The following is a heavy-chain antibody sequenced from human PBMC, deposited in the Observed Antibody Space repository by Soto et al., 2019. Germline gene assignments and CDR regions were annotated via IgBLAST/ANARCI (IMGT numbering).Heavy chain of an antibody. D-gene: IGHD3-16*01. J-gene: IGHJ4*02. V-gene: IGHV3-33*01. CDR3: ARAIFGRVAY. Sequence: GSLRLAFPAARFTFSSYSMHWVRQAPGKGLEWVAVIWYDGSNKYYADSVKGRFTISRDNSKNTLYLQMNSLRAEDTAVYYCARAIFGRVAYWGKGTLVT. CDR1: RFTFSSYS. CDR2: IWYDGSNK.